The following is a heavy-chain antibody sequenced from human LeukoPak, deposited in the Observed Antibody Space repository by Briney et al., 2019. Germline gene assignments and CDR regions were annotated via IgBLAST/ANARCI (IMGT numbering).Heavy chain of an antibody. CDR1: GCSISSYY. CDR2: IYYSGST. V-gene: IGHV4-59*01. J-gene: IGHJ4*02. D-gene: IGHD3-10*01. Sequence: SETLFLTCTVSGCSISSYYWSWIRQPPGKGLEWIGYIYYSGSTNYNPSLKSRVTISVDTSKNQFSLKLSSVTAADTAVYYCARDLGFGELLPNYWGQGTLVTVSS. CDR3: ARDLGFGELLPNY.